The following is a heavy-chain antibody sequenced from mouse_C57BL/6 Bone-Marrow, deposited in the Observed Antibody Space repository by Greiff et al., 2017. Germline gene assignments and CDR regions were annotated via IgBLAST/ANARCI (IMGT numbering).Heavy chain of an antibody. CDR1: GYTFTNYW. CDR2: MHPNGGSP. CDR3: ARSYDYDDYTMDY. Sequence: VQLQQPGAELVKPGASVKLSCKASGYTFTNYWMHWVKQRPGQGLEWIGMMHPNGGSPDYNEKFKSEATLSVEKSSRTAYMELSSLTSEDSAVYYCARSYDYDDYTMDYWGQGTSVTVSS. V-gene: IGHV1-64*01. D-gene: IGHD2-4*01. J-gene: IGHJ4*01.